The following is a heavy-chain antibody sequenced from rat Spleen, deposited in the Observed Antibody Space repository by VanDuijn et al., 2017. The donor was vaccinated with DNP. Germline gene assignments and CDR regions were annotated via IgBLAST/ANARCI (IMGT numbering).Heavy chain of an antibody. V-gene: IGHV4-2*01. Sequence: EVKLVESGGGLVQPGRSLKLSCAASGFNFNDYWMGWVRQAPGKGLEWIGEINKDSSIINYTPSLKDKFTISRDNAQNTLYLQMSKLGSEDTAIYYCVTRGDGFDNWFAYWGQGTLVTVSS. CDR1: GFNFNDYW. CDR2: INKDSSII. J-gene: IGHJ3*01. D-gene: IGHD1-11*01. CDR3: VTRGDGFDNWFAY.